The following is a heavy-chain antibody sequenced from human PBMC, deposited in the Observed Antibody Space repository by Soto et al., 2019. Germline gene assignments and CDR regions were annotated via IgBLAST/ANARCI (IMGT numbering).Heavy chain of an antibody. Sequence: PSETLSLTCTVSGGSVTSYYWSWIRQPPGKGMEWIAYIYYTGSTNYNPSLKSRGTVSVDVSKNQFALTLTSVTAPDTAVYFCVRGTDYTQPAYYHYGLEVWGKGSTVT. CDR2: IYYTGST. D-gene: IGHD4-4*01. V-gene: IGHV4-59*02. CDR1: GGSVTSYY. J-gene: IGHJ6*04. CDR3: VRGTDYTQPAYYHYGLEV.